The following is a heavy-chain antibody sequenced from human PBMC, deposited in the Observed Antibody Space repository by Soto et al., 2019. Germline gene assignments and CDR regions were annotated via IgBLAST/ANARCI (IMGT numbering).Heavy chain of an antibody. J-gene: IGHJ6*02. D-gene: IGHD5-18*01. CDR2: ISWNSDSL. CDR1: GFTFDDYA. V-gene: IGHV3-9*01. CDR3: EKARIWGGDGYNYLYYYGLDV. Sequence: ALRLSCAASGFTFDDYAMHWVRQAPGKGLEWVSGISWNSDSLGYADSVKGRFTISRDSAKNSLYLQMDSLRAEDTALYYCEKARIWGGDGYNYLYYYGLDVCGQGTTVTVSS.